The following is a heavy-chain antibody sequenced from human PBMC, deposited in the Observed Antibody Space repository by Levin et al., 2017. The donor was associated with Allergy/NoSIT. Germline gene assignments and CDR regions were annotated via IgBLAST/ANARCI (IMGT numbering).Heavy chain of an antibody. CDR2: FDPDEGET. Sequence: ASVKVSCKVSGYTLTELSFHWVRQAPGKGLEWMGGFDPDEGETIFAQNFEGRVTLTDDTSTDTAYMELSSLRSEDTAVYYCATEVGTGNRDAFDIWGQGSMVTVSS. CDR1: GYTLTELS. V-gene: IGHV1-24*01. J-gene: IGHJ3*02. CDR3: ATEVGTGNRDAFDI. D-gene: IGHD2-21*02.